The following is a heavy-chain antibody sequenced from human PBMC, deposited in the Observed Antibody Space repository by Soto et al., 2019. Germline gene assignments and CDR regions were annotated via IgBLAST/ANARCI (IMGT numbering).Heavy chain of an antibody. CDR1: GGTFSSYT. D-gene: IGHD3-3*01. V-gene: IGHV1-69*04. Sequence: SVKVFCKASGGTFSSYTISWVRQAPGQGLEWMGRIIPILGIANYAQKFQGRVTITADKSTSTAYMELSSPRSEDTAVYYCARDRVNPNWFDPWGQGTLVTVSS. CDR3: ARDRVNPNWFDP. J-gene: IGHJ5*02. CDR2: IIPILGIA.